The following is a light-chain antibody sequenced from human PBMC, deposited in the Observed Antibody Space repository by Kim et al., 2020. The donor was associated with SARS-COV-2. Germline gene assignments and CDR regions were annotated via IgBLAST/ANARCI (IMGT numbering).Light chain of an antibody. Sequence: APGKTASIICRGNNIGGKSVHWYQKTPGQAPVLVISYDRDRPSGIPERFSGSKSGNTATLTITRVEAGDEADYYCQVWASLTDHVVFGGGTQLTVL. V-gene: IGLV3-21*04. CDR1: NIGGKS. CDR3: QVWASLTDHVV. CDR2: YDR. J-gene: IGLJ2*01.